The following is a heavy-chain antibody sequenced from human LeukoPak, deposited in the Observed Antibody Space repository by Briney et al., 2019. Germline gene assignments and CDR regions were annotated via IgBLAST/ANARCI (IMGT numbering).Heavy chain of an antibody. CDR1: GGSFSGYY. Sequence: PSETLSLTCAVYGGSFSGYYWSWIRQPPGKGLEWIGEINHSGSINYNPSLKSRVTISVDTSKNQFSLKLSSVTAADTAVYYCARLNRRYCSGGSCYSYYFDYWGQGTLVTVSS. V-gene: IGHV4-34*01. CDR3: ARLNRRYCSGGSCYSYYFDY. D-gene: IGHD2-15*01. J-gene: IGHJ4*02. CDR2: INHSGSI.